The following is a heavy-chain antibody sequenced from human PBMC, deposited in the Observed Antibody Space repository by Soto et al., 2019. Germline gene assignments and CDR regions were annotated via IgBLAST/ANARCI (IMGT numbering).Heavy chain of an antibody. V-gene: IGHV4-59*01. J-gene: IGHJ4*02. D-gene: IGHD3-10*01. CDR1: GGSISSYY. CDR3: ARGRYYYGSGSPSLFDY. CDR2: IYYSGST. Sequence: QVQLQESGPRLVKPSETQSLTCTVSGGSISSYYWSWIWQPPGKGLEWIGYIYYSGSTNYNPSLKSRVTISVDTSKNQFSLKLSSVTAADTAVYYCARGRYYYGSGSPSLFDYWGQGTLVTVSS.